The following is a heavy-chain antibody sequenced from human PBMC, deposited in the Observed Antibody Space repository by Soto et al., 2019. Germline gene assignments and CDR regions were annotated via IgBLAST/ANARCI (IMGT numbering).Heavy chain of an antibody. Sequence: GGSLRLSCAASGFTFSSYSMNWVRQAPGKGLEWVSYISSSSSTIYYADSVKGRFTISRDNAKNSLYLQMNSLRAEDTAVYYCARDMGYCSSTSCYAGDYWGQGTLVTVSS. CDR2: ISSSSSTI. V-gene: IGHV3-48*01. D-gene: IGHD2-2*01. J-gene: IGHJ4*02. CDR1: GFTFSSYS. CDR3: ARDMGYCSSTSCYAGDY.